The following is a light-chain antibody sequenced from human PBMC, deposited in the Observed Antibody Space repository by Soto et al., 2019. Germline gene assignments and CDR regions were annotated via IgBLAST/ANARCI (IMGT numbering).Light chain of an antibody. CDR2: YAS. CDR1: QSVSSY. Sequence: EIMLTQSPATLSLSPGESATLSCSASQSVSSYLAWYQQKPGQAPRLLIYYASNRATGIPDRFSGSGSGTDFTLTISSLEPEDFAVYYCQQHNSWPSSTFGQGTRLEIK. CDR3: QQHNSWPSST. V-gene: IGKV3-11*01. J-gene: IGKJ5*01.